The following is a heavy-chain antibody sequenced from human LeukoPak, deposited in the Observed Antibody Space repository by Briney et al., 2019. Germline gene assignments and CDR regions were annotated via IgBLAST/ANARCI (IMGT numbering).Heavy chain of an antibody. CDR1: GFTFSDYY. CDR2: ISSGGSTI. D-gene: IGHD6-13*01. CDR3: ARRAAAGGCFDY. Sequence: GGSLRLSCAVPGFTFSDYYMSWILQAPGKGLEWVSYISSGGSTISHADSVKGRFTISRDNAENSLYLQMNSLRAEDTAVYYCARRAAAGGCFDYWGQGTLVTVSS. J-gene: IGHJ4*02. V-gene: IGHV3-11*01.